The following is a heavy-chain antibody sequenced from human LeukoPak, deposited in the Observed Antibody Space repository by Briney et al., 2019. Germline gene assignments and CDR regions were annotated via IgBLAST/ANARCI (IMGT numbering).Heavy chain of an antibody. V-gene: IGHV3-23*01. Sequence: GGSLRLSCAASGFTLSSYSMNWVRQAPGKGLEWVSAISGSGGSTYYADSVKGRFTISRDNSKNTLYLQMNSLRAEDTAVYFCARQLGYCSDSNCYLDYWGQGTLVTVS. CDR3: ARQLGYCSDSNCYLDY. CDR1: GFTLSSYS. CDR2: ISGSGGST. J-gene: IGHJ4*02. D-gene: IGHD2-15*01.